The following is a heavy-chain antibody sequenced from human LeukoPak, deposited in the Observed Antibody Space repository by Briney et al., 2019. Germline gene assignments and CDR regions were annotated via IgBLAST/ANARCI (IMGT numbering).Heavy chain of an antibody. CDR3: ARDPPTTYYYDSIGYYYFSY. D-gene: IGHD3-22*01. Sequence: PGGSLGLSCAASGFTFSSYSMNWVRQAPGKWLEWVSSISSSSSYIYYADSVKGRFTISRDNAKNSLYLQMNSLRAEDTAVYYCARDPPTTYYYDSIGYYYFSYWGQGTLVTVSS. CDR1: GFTFSSYS. J-gene: IGHJ4*02. V-gene: IGHV3-21*01. CDR2: ISSSSSYI.